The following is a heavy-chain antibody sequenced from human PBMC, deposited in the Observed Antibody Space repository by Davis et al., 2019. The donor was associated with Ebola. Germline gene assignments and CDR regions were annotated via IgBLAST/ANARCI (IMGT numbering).Heavy chain of an antibody. D-gene: IGHD6-19*01. Sequence: PGGSLRLSCAASGFTFSSYWMHWVRQAPGKGLVWVSRINSDGSSTSYADSVKGRFTLSRDNAKNTLYLQMNSLRAEDTAVYYCGRGANSSGWYRGYWGQGTLVTVSS. CDR3: GRGANSSGWYRGY. CDR2: INSDGSST. V-gene: IGHV3-74*01. CDR1: GFTFSSYW. J-gene: IGHJ4*02.